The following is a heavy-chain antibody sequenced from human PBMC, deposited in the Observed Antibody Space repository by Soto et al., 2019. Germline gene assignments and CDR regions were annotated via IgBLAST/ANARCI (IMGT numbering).Heavy chain of an antibody. V-gene: IGHV1-69*13. Sequence: SVKVSCKASGCTFSSYAISWVRQAPGQGLEWMGGIIPIFGTANYAQKFQGRVTITADESTSTAYMELSSLRSEDTAVYYCAKGVVPSSSGLYYYYYGMDVWGQGTTVTVSS. D-gene: IGHD2-15*01. J-gene: IGHJ6*02. CDR1: GCTFSSYA. CDR3: AKGVVPSSSGLYYYYYGMDV. CDR2: IIPIFGTA.